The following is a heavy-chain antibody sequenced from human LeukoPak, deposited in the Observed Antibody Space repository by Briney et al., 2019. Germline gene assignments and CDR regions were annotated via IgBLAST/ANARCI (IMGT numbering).Heavy chain of an antibody. CDR2: ITRSNYI. CDR1: GFTFSSYS. Sequence: GGSLRLSCAASGFTFSSYSMNWVRQAPGKGLEWVSSITRSNYIYYADSVKGRFTISRDNSKNTVYLQMDSLRAEDTAVYYCAKDGRQWKTYFYGSGSANAFDIWGQGTMVTVSS. D-gene: IGHD3-10*01. CDR3: AKDGRQWKTYFYGSGSANAFDI. J-gene: IGHJ3*02. V-gene: IGHV3-21*01.